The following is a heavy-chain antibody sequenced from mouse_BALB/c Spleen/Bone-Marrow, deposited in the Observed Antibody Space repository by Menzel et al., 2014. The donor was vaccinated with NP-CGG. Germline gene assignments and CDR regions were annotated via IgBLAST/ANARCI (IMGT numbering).Heavy chain of an antibody. CDR1: GYSITRDYA. CDR3: ARSSSYDYDVGFAY. Sequence: EVMLVESGPGLVKPSQSLSLTCIATGYSITRDYACNWIRQFPGNKLEWMGYISYSGSTTYNPSLESRISITRDTSKNQFFLQLNSVTTEDTATYYCARSSSYDYDVGFAYWGQGTLVTVSA. J-gene: IGHJ3*01. CDR2: ISYSGST. D-gene: IGHD2-4*01. V-gene: IGHV3-2*02.